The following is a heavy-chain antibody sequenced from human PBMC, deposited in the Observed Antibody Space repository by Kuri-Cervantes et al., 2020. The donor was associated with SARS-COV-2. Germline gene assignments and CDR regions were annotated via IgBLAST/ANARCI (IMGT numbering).Heavy chain of an antibody. CDR2: ISSSSSYI. J-gene: IGHJ4*02. D-gene: IGHD4-11*01. CDR1: GFTFSSYS. Sequence: GESLKISCAASGFTFSSYSMNWVRQAPGKGLKWVSSISSSSSYIYYADSVKGRFTISRDNAKNSLYLQMNSLRAEDTAVYYCARSRTVRSDDYWGQGTLVTVSS. CDR3: ARSRTVRSDDY. V-gene: IGHV3-21*01.